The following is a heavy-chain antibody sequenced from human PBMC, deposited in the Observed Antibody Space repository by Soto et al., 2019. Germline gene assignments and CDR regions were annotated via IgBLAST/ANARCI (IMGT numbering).Heavy chain of an antibody. CDR1: GGPIKTGDYY. Sequence: SETLSLTCNVSGGPIKTGDYYWNWIRQPPGKGLEWIGYVFYSGATNYSPSLKSRAAISMDTSKNQFSLSLTSVTATDTAVYYCARAGFSYGHLLFWGQGIRVTVSS. V-gene: IGHV4-30-4*01. J-gene: IGHJ4*02. CDR2: VFYSGAT. D-gene: IGHD3-10*01. CDR3: ARAGFSYGHLLF.